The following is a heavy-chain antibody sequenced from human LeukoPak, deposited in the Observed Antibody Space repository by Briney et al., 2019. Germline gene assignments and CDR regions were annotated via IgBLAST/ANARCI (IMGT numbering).Heavy chain of an antibody. CDR1: GFTVSSNY. Sequence: GGSLRLSCAASGFTVSSNYMSWVRQAPGKGLEWVSVIYSGGSTYYADSVKGRFTISRDNSKNTLYLQMNSLRAEDTAVYYCARIVRRLRTSIYYFDYWGQGTLVTVSS. J-gene: IGHJ4*02. CDR3: ARIVRRLRTSIYYFDY. D-gene: IGHD2/OR15-2a*01. V-gene: IGHV3-66*01. CDR2: IYSGGST.